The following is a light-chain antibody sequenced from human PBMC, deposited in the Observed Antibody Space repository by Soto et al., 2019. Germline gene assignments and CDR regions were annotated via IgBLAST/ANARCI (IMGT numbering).Light chain of an antibody. V-gene: IGLV1-40*01. CDR3: QSYASSLSVV. J-gene: IGLJ2*01. CDR1: SSNIGAGYD. Sequence: QSVLTQPPSVSGAPGQRVTISCTGSSSNIGAGYDVHWYQQLPGTAPKLLIYGNSNRPSGVPDRFSGSKSGTSASLAITGLQAEDEADYYCQSYASSLSVVFGGGTQLPVL. CDR2: GNS.